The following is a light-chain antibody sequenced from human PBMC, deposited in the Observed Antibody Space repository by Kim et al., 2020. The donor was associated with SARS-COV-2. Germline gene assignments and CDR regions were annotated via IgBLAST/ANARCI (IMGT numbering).Light chain of an antibody. CDR1: QSVSSSY. V-gene: IGKV3-20*01. J-gene: IGKJ1*01. CDR2: GAS. Sequence: EIALTQSPGTLSLSPGERATLSCRASQSVSSSYLAWYQHQPSQAPRLLIYGASSRATGIPDRFSGSGSGTDFTLTISRLEPDDFAVYFCQQYGSPPWTFGQGAQVDIK. CDR3: QQYGSPPWT.